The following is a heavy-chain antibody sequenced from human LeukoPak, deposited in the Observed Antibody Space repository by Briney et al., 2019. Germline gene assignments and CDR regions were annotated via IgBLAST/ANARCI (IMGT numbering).Heavy chain of an antibody. Sequence: ASVKVSCKASGYMFTDYYIHWVRQAPGQRLEWMGWINPNSGGTNYAQKFQGRVTLTRDTSISTAYMELSSLTSDDTAVYYCATDSSGWSDDSFDFWGQGTMVTVSS. J-gene: IGHJ3*01. V-gene: IGHV1-2*02. D-gene: IGHD6-19*01. CDR2: INPNSGGT. CDR1: GYMFTDYY. CDR3: ATDSSGWSDDSFDF.